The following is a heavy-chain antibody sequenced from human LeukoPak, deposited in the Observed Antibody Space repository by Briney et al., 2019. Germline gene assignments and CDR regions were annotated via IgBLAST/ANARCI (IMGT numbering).Heavy chain of an antibody. D-gene: IGHD1-26*01. CDR1: GFTFSSYA. Sequence: GGSLRLSCAASGFTFSSYAMHWVRQAPGKGLEWVTIISYDGSNKYYADSVKGRFTISRDNSKNTLYLQMNSLRAEDTAVYYCARQLGGSYCNLDYWGQGTLVTVSS. J-gene: IGHJ4*02. V-gene: IGHV3-30*04. CDR2: ISYDGSNK. CDR3: ARQLGGSYCNLDY.